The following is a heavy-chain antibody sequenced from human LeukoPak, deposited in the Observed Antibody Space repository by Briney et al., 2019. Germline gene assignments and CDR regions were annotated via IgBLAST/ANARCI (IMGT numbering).Heavy chain of an antibody. J-gene: IGHJ4*02. CDR1: GYTFTSYG. V-gene: IGHV1-18*01. CDR3: ASSVMLDSSSWLPLDY. D-gene: IGHD6-13*01. CDR2: ISAYNGNT. Sequence: GASVKVSCKASGYTFTSYGISWVRQAPGQGLEWMGWISAYNGNTNYAQKLQGRVTMTTDTSTSTAYMELRSLRSDDTAVYYCASSVMLDSSSWLPLDYWGQGTLVTVSS.